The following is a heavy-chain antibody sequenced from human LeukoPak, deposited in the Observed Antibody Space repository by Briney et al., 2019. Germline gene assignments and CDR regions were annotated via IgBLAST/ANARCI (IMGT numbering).Heavy chain of an antibody. V-gene: IGHV1-46*01. CDR3: ARDPGHCSSTSCPYYYYYYYMDV. D-gene: IGHD2-2*01. CDR2: INPSGGST. CDR1: GYTFTCYY. J-gene: IGHJ6*03. Sequence: ASVKVSCKASGYTFTCYYMHWVRQAPGQGLEWMGIINPSGGSTSYAQKFQGRVTMTRDTSTSTVYMELSSLRSEDTAVYYCARDPGHCSSTSCPYYYYYYYMDVWGKGTTVTVSS.